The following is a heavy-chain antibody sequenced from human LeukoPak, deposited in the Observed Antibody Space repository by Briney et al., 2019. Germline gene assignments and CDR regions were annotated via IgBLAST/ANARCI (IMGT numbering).Heavy chain of an antibody. Sequence: GGSLRLSCAASGFTVGSSYMSWVRQAPGKGLEWVSGISWNSGSIGYADSVKGRFTISRDNAKNSLYLQMNSLRAEDTALYYCAKDSVAGGSGYWGQGTLVTVSS. CDR2: ISWNSGSI. J-gene: IGHJ4*02. D-gene: IGHD3-16*01. CDR3: AKDSVAGGSGY. CDR1: GFTVGSSY. V-gene: IGHV3-9*01.